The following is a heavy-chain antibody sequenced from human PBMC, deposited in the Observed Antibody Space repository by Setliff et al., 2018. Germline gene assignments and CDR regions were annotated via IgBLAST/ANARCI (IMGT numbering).Heavy chain of an antibody. CDR1: GYTFTSYA. Sequence: ASVKVSCKASGYTFTSYAMHWVRQAPGQRLEWMGWINAGNGNTNYAQKFQGRVTITADESTSTAYMELSSLRAEDTAVYYCAKDLGLLWFGELLWEFRSRGMDVWGQGTTVTVSS. CDR2: INAGNGNT. D-gene: IGHD3-10*01. V-gene: IGHV1-3*01. J-gene: IGHJ6*02. CDR3: AKDLGLLWFGELLWEFRSRGMDV.